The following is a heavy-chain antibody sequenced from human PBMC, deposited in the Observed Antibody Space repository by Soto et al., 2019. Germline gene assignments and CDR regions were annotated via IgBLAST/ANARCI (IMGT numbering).Heavy chain of an antibody. D-gene: IGHD5-12*01. V-gene: IGHV3-73*01. CDR1: GFTFSGSA. CDR2: IRSKANSYAT. Sequence: QPGGSLRLSCAASGFTFSGSAMHWVRQASGKGLEWVGRIRSKANSYATAYAASVKGRFTISRDDSKNTAYLQMNSLKTEDTAVYYCTRPYSGYVNYWGQGTLVTVSS. J-gene: IGHJ4*02. CDR3: TRPYSGYVNY.